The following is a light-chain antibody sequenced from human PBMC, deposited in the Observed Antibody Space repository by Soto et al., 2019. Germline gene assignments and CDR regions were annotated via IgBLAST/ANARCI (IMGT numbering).Light chain of an antibody. CDR2: GAS. V-gene: IGKV3-15*01. J-gene: IGKJ1*01. Sequence: EIVMTQSPATLSVSPGERATLSCRASQSVSSNLAWYQQKPGQAPMLLIFGASTRATGIPARFSGSGSGTKFTLTISRLQSEDFAVYYCQKYNNWPPAFGQGTKVDIK. CDR3: QKYNNWPPA. CDR1: QSVSSN.